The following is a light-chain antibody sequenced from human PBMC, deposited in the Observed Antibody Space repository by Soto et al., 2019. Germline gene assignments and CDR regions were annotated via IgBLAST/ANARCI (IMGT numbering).Light chain of an antibody. J-gene: IGKJ1*01. CDR1: QGIRND. CDR3: LQYNSYPCT. Sequence: DIHLTQSPSSLSASVGDRVTITCRARQGIRNDLGWYQQKPGTAPKRLIYAASSLHSGIPSRFSGSGSGTEFTLTITSLQPEDFAMYYCLQYNSYPCTFGQGTKVEIK. V-gene: IGKV1-17*01. CDR2: AAS.